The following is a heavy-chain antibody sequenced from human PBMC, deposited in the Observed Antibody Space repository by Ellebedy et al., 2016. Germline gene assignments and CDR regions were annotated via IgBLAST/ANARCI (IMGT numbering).Heavy chain of an antibody. Sequence: GGSLRLSXVASGFNFNIYNMNWVRQAPGKGLEWISFISATNTTLYYADSVKGRFTISRDNAKNSLYLQMDRLRDEDTAVYYCATGVVGAFDIWGQGTMVIVSS. CDR1: GFNFNIYN. D-gene: IGHD3-3*01. V-gene: IGHV3-48*02. J-gene: IGHJ3*02. CDR3: ATGVVGAFDI. CDR2: ISATNTTL.